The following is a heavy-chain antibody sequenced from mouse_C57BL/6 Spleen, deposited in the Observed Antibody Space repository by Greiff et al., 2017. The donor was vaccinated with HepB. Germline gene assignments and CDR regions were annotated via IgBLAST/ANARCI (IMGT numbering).Heavy chain of an antibody. CDR2: IYPSDSET. J-gene: IGHJ2*01. V-gene: IGHV1-61*01. CDR3: ARRYCGSTLYYFDY. Sequence: QVQLQQPGAELVRPGSSVKLSCKASGYTFTSYWMDWVKQRPGQGLEWIGNIYPSDSETHYNQKFKDKATLTVDKSSSTAYMQLSSLTSEDSAVYDCARRYCGSTLYYFDYWGQGTTLTVSS. CDR1: GYTFTSYW. D-gene: IGHD1-1*01.